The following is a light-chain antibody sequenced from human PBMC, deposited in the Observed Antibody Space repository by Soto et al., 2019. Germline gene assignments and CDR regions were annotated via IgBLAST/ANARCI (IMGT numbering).Light chain of an antibody. CDR2: GAS. CDR1: QSVSNSF. Sequence: EIVLTQSSGTLSFSPGEKATLSCRASQSVSNSFLAWYQQKPGQAPRLLIYGASSRATGIPDRFSGSGSGTDFTLTISRLEPEDFAVYYCQQYGSSPQTFGQGTKVDIK. J-gene: IGKJ1*01. CDR3: QQYGSSPQT. V-gene: IGKV3-20*01.